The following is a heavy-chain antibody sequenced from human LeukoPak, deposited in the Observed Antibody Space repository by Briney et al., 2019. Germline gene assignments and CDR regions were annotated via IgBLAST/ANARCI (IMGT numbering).Heavy chain of an antibody. CDR3: ARDPRAPYYYDSSGYYDY. V-gene: IGHV1-18*01. CDR1: GYTFTSYG. CDR2: ISAHNGNT. D-gene: IGHD3-22*01. Sequence: ASVKVSCKASGYTFTSYGISWVRQAPGQGLEWMGWISAHNGNTNYAQKLQGRVTMTTDTSTSTAYMELRSLRSDDTAVYYCARDPRAPYYYDSSGYYDYWGQGTLVTVSS. J-gene: IGHJ4*02.